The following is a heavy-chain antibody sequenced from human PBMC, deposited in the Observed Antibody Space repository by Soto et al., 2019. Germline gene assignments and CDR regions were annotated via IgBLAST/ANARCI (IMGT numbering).Heavy chain of an antibody. J-gene: IGHJ5*02. CDR3: ARDFGENGMFGWFDP. D-gene: IGHD3-10*01. CDR1: GGSISSGDYY. CDR2: IYYSGST. V-gene: IGHV4-30-4*01. Sequence: SETLSLTCTVSGGSISSGDYYWSWIRQPPGKGLEWIGYIYYSGSTYYNPSLKSRVTISVDTSKNQFSLKLSSVTAADTAVYYCARDFGENGMFGWFDPWGQGTLVTV.